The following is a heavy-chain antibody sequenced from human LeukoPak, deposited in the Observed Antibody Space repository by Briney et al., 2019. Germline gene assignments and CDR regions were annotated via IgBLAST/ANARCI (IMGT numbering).Heavy chain of an antibody. CDR1: GFTFSSYG. D-gene: IGHD2-2*01. J-gene: IGHJ3*02. Sequence: GRSLRLSCAASGFTFSSYGMHWVRQAPGKGLEWVAVIWYDGSNKYYADSVKGRFTISRDNAKNSLYLQMNSLRAEDTAVYYCARDKCSSTSCPDAFDIWGQGTMVTVSS. V-gene: IGHV3-33*01. CDR3: ARDKCSSTSCPDAFDI. CDR2: IWYDGSNK.